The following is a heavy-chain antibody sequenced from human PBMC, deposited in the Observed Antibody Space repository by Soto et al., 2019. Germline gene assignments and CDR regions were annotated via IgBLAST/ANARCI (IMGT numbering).Heavy chain of an antibody. J-gene: IGHJ4*02. V-gene: IGHV3-23*01. D-gene: IGHD3-22*01. CDR2: ISAGAVAT. CDR1: GFTFSSYA. Sequence: GGSLRLSCAASGFTFSSYAMSWVRQAPGKGLEWVSAISAGAVATNYADSVKGRFTISRDNSKNTLYLQMNSLRAEDTAVYYCAKGRESSGSYRPFDYWGQGAMVTVYS. CDR3: AKGRESSGSYRPFDY.